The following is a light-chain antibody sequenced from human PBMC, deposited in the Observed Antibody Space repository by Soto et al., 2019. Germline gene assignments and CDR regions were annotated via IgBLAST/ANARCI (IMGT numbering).Light chain of an antibody. Sequence: DIVRTQSPLSLPVTPGAPASISCRSSQSLLHSNGYNYLDWYLQKPGQSPQLLIYLGSNRASVVPDRFSGSESGTDFTLKISRVEAEYVEVYYCMQALQTPLTFGEAKTVQIK. J-gene: IGKJ4*01. CDR3: MQALQTPLT. CDR1: QSLLHSNGYNY. V-gene: IGKV2-28*01. CDR2: LGS.